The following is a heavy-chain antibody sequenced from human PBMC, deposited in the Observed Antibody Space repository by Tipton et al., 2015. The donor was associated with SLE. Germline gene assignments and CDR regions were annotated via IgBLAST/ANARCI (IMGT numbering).Heavy chain of an antibody. J-gene: IGHJ5*02. D-gene: IGHD3-3*01. Sequence: SLRLSCAASGFTFSDSTMHWVRQAPGKGLEWIGHIRDKAHSYATSYTASLKGRFTISRDDSKNTAYLQINSLKTEDTAVYYCTRMRGRQWSGLGWFDPWGQGTLVTVSP. CDR2: IRDKAHSYAT. CDR3: TRMRGRQWSGLGWFDP. V-gene: IGHV3-73*01. CDR1: GFTFSDST.